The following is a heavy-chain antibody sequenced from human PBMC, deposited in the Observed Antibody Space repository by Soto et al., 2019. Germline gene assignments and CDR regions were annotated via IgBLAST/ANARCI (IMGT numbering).Heavy chain of an antibody. Sequence: PGGSLRLSCAVSGFTFDDNAMHWVRQAPEKGLEWVSGINWKSDIGYSEYVKSRFTISSNNNENTLHLQINSLRAADTALYYCAISEGRGGRNTFIFWGQGTQVTVSS. CDR3: AISEGRGGRNTFIF. CDR1: GFTFDDNA. J-gene: IGHJ1*01. V-gene: IGHV3-9*01. CDR2: INWKSDI. D-gene: IGHD3-16*01.